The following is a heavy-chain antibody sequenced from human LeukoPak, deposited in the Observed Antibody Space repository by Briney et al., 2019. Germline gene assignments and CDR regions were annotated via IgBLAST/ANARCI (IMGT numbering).Heavy chain of an antibody. D-gene: IGHD4-17*01. CDR3: ARHRGGDYGLDAFDI. J-gene: IGHJ3*02. CDR2: IDPSDSYT. CDR1: GYSLTSYW. Sequence: GESLKISGKDSGYSLTSYWISWVRPMPGKGLEWMGRIDPSDSYTNYSPSFQGHVTISADKSISTAYLQWSSLKASDTAMYYCARHRGGDYGLDAFDIWGQGTMVTVSS. V-gene: IGHV5-10-1*01.